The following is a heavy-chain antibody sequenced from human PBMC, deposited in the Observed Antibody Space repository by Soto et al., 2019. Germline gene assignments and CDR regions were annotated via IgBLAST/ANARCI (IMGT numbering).Heavy chain of an antibody. CDR3: ASSPLLWFGEYNNWFDP. V-gene: IGHV1-18*01. D-gene: IGHD3-10*01. J-gene: IGHJ5*02. CDR2: ISAYNGNT. CDR1: GYTFTSYG. Sequence: EASVKVSCKASGYTFTSYGISWVRQAPGQGLEWMGWISAYNGNTNYAQKLQGRVTMTTGTSTSTAYMELRSLRSDDTAVYYCASSPLLWFGEYNNWFDPWGQGTLVTVSS.